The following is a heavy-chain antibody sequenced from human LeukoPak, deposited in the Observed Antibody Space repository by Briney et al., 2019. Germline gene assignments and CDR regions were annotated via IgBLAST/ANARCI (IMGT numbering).Heavy chain of an antibody. Sequence: PGGSLRLSCAASGFTFSSYWMHRVRQAPGKGLVWVSRINSDGSSTSYADSVKGRFTISRDNAKNTLYLQMNSLRAEDTAVYYCARSPSIVGATIDYWGQGTLVTVSS. CDR1: GFTFSSYW. D-gene: IGHD1-26*01. CDR3: ARSPSIVGATIDY. V-gene: IGHV3-74*01. J-gene: IGHJ4*02. CDR2: INSDGSST.